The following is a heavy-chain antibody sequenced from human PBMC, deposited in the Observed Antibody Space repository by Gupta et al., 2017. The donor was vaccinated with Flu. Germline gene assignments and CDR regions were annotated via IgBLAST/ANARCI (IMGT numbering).Heavy chain of an antibody. CDR2: IRSKAYGGTI. CDR1: GFPFGDYA. J-gene: IGHJ4*02. Sequence: EMRLVQAGGGLVQPRRSLRLSCTTSGFPFGDYAMSWFRQAPGKGLEWVGFIRSKAYGGTIEYAASVKGRFTISRDDSKSIAYLQMNSLKTEDTAVYYCAREVHLDYWGQGTLVTVSS. CDR3: AREVHLDY. V-gene: IGHV3-49*03.